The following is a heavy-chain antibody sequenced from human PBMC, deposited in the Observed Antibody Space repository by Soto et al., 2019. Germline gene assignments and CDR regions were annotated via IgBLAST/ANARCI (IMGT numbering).Heavy chain of an antibody. J-gene: IGHJ4*02. Sequence: GSLRLSCAASGFTFSSYAMSWVRQAPGKGLEWVSAISGSGGSTYYADSVKGRFTISRDNSKNTLYLQMNSLRAEDTAVYYCAKDQDIVVVVAATEGLFDYWGQGTLVTVSS. CDR3: AKDQDIVVVVAATEGLFDY. CDR2: ISGSGGST. D-gene: IGHD2-15*01. CDR1: GFTFSSYA. V-gene: IGHV3-23*01.